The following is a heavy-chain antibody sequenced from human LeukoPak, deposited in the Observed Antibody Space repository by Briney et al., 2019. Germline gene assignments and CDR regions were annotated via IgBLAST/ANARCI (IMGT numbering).Heavy chain of an antibody. J-gene: IGHJ4*02. V-gene: IGHV6-1*01. CDR2: TYYRSKWYN. CDR3: ARGYYDILTGYYPFDY. Sequence: SQTLSLTCALSGDSVSSNSAAWNWIRQSPSRGLEWLGRTYYRSKWYNDYAVSVKSRITINPDTSKNQFSPQLNSVTPEDTAVYYCARGYYDILTGYYPFDYWGQGTLVTVSS. CDR1: GDSVSSNSAA. D-gene: IGHD3-9*01.